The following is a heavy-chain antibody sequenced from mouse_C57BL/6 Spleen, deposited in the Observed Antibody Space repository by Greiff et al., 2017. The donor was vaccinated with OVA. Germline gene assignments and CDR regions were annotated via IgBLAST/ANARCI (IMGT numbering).Heavy chain of an antibody. CDR1: GFTFSSYA. D-gene: IGHD1-1*01. Sequence: EVKLVESGEGLVKPGGSLKLSCAASGFTFSSYAMSWVRQTPEKRLEWVAYISSGGDYIYYADTVKGRFTISRDNARNTLDLQMSSLKSEDTAMYYGTRRATVVANYYAIDYWGQGSSVTVSS. CDR2: ISSGGDYI. J-gene: IGHJ4*01. V-gene: IGHV5S21*01. CDR3: TRRATVVANYYAIDY.